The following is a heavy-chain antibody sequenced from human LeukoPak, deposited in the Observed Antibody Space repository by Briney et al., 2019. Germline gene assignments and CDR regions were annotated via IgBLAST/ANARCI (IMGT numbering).Heavy chain of an antibody. Sequence: GGSLRLSCAASGFTFSSHWMHWVRQAPGKGLVWVSRINSDGSTTSYADSVKGRFTISRDNAKNTLYLQMNSLRAEDTAVYYCARVMYYYHSSGSIAVYYLDYWGQGTLVTVSS. D-gene: IGHD3-22*01. CDR3: ARVMYYYHSSGSIAVYYLDY. J-gene: IGHJ4*02. CDR2: INSDGSTT. V-gene: IGHV3-74*01. CDR1: GFTFSSHW.